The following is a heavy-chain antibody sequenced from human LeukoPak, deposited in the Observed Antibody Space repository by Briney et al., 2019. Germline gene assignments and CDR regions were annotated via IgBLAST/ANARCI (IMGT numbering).Heavy chain of an antibody. V-gene: IGHV3-53*01. J-gene: IGHJ2*01. CDR2: IYGGGNT. CDR1: GFTVSSNY. Sequence: PGGSLRLSCAASGFTVSSNYMNWDRQAPGKGLEWVSVIYGGGNTYYADSVKGRFTISRDSSKNTLFLHMNTLRAEDTAIYYCAKDRTVGASYWYFDLWGRGTLVTVFS. D-gene: IGHD1-26*01. CDR3: AKDRTVGASYWYFDL.